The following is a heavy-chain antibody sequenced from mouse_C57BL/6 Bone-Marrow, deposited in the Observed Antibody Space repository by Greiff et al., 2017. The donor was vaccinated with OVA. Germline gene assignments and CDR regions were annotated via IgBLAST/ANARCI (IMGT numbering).Heavy chain of an antibody. V-gene: IGHV5-2*01. CDR1: EYEFPSHD. CDR3: ARTMITVYFDY. Sequence: EVQWVESGGGLVQPGESLKLSCESNEYEFPSHDMSWVRKTPEKRLELVAAINSDGGSTYYPDTMERRFIIARDNTKKTLYLQMSSLRFEDTALYYCARTMITVYFDYWGQGTTLTVSS. D-gene: IGHD2-4*01. CDR2: INSDGGST. J-gene: IGHJ2*01.